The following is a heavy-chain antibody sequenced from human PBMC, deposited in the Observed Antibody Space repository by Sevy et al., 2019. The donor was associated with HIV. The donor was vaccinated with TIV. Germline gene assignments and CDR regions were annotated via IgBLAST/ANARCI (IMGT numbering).Heavy chain of an antibody. D-gene: IGHD3-16*02. J-gene: IGHJ6*02. CDR1: GGSISSYY. CDR3: ARAGAAALAQVYYDYIWGSYPQYYYYYGMDV. CDR2: IYYSGST. Sequence: KHLQLLSLTCTVSGGSISSYYWSWIRQPPGKGLEWIGYIYYSGSTNYNPSLKSRVTISVDTSKNQFSLKLSSVTAADTAVYYCARAGAAALAQVYYDYIWGSYPQYYYYYGMDVWGQGTTVTVSS. V-gene: IGHV4-59*01.